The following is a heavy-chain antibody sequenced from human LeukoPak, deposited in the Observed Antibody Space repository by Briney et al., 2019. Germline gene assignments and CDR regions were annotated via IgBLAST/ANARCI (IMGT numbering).Heavy chain of an antibody. V-gene: IGHV4-61*01. J-gene: IGHJ3*02. Sequence: SETLSLTCTVSGGSISSSSYYWSWIRQPPGKGLEWIGYIYYSGSTNYNPSLKSRVTISVDTSKNQFSLKLSSVTAADTAVYYCARDTYGGNDAFDIWGRGTMVTVSS. D-gene: IGHD4-23*01. CDR1: GGSISSSSYY. CDR3: ARDTYGGNDAFDI. CDR2: IYYSGST.